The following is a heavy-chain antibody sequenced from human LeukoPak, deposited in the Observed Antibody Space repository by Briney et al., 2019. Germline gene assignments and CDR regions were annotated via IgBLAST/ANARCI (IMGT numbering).Heavy chain of an antibody. V-gene: IGHV3-15*01. CDR2: IKSKTDGGTT. J-gene: IGHJ3*02. Sequence: GGSLRLSCAASGFTFSNAWMNWVRQAPGKGLEWVGRIKSKTDGGTTDYAAPVKGRFTISRDDSKNTLYLQMNSLRAEDTAVYYCGKDPNGDYIGTFDMWGQGTTVTVSS. CDR3: GKDPNGDYIGTFDM. CDR1: GFTFSNAW. D-gene: IGHD4-17*01.